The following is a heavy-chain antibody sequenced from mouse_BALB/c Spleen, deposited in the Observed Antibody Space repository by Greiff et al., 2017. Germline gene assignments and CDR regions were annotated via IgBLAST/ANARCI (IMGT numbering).Heavy chain of an antibody. V-gene: IGHV5-12-1*01. CDR3: ARQGYDYYFDY. D-gene: IGHD2-4*01. J-gene: IGHJ2*01. Sequence: EVKLMESGGGLVKPGGSLKLSCAASGFTFSSYAMSWVRQTPEKRLEWVAYISSGGGSTYYPDTVKGRFTISRDNAKNTLYLQMSSLKSEDTAMYYCARQGYDYYFDYWGQGTTLTVSS. CDR1: GFTFSSYA. CDR2: ISSGGGST.